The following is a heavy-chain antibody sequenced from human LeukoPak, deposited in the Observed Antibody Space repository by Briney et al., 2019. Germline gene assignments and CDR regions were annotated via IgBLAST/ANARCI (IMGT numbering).Heavy chain of an antibody. CDR2: INIGGTNT. D-gene: IGHD6-19*01. J-gene: IGHJ4*02. CDR1: GFTFNDYY. Sequence: GGSLRLSCAASGFTFNDYYMSWIRQAPGKGLEWLSYINIGGTNTHYADSVKGRFTISRDNAKNSLYLQMNSLRAEDTAVYYCAREFGYSSGWKNTFFDYWGQGTLVTVSS. V-gene: IGHV3-11*04. CDR3: AREFGYSSGWKNTFFDY.